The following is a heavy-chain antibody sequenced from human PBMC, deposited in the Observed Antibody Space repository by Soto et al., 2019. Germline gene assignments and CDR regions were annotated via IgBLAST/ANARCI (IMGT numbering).Heavy chain of an antibody. CDR2: IIPIFGTA. CDR3: ARDMRYYDFWSGYSSGRLYYYGMDV. Sequence: ASVKVSCKASGGTFSSYAISWVRQAPGQGLEWMGGIIPIFGTANYAQKFQGRVTITADESTSTAYMELSSLRSEDTAVYYCARDMRYYDFWSGYSSGRLYYYGMDVWG. V-gene: IGHV1-69*13. CDR1: GGTFSSYA. D-gene: IGHD3-3*01. J-gene: IGHJ6*02.